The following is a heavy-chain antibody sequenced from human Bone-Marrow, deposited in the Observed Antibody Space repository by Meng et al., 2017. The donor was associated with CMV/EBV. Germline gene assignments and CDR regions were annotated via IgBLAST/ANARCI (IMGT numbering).Heavy chain of an antibody. V-gene: IGHV4-61*08. Sequence: GSLRLSCTVSGGSVNSDDYYWSWIRQPPGKGLEWIGYIYYSGSTNYNPSLKSRVTISVDTSKNQFSLKVSSVTAADTAVYYCARGARCSSSSCYRAAYYYYGMDVWDQGTTVTVSS. CDR3: ARGARCSSSSCYRAAYYYYGMDV. CDR2: IYYSGST. D-gene: IGHD2-2*01. J-gene: IGHJ6*02. CDR1: GGSVNSDDYY.